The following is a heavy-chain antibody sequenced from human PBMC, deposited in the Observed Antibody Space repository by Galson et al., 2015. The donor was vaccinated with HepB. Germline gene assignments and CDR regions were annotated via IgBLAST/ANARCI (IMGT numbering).Heavy chain of an antibody. J-gene: IGHJ4*02. D-gene: IGHD3-3*01. V-gene: IGHV1-69*13. CDR3: AREKRVFGVVIPFDY. Sequence: SVKVSCKASGGTFSSYAISWVRQAPGQGLEWMGGIIPIFGTVNYAQKFQGRVTITADESTSTAYMELSSLRSEDTAVYYCAREKRVFGVVIPFDYWGQGTLVTVSS. CDR1: GGTFSSYA. CDR2: IIPIFGTV.